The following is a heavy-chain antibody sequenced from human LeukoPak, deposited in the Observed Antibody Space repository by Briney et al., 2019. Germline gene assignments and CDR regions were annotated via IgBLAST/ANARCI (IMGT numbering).Heavy chain of an antibody. Sequence: GGSLGLSCAASGFTFSSYWMHWVRQAPGKGLVWVSRISPDGSSTTYADSAKGRFTISRDNAKDTLYLQMNSLRAEDTGVYYCAGHHQAYSRTYWGQGTLVTVSS. J-gene: IGHJ4*02. CDR2: ISPDGSST. V-gene: IGHV3-74*01. CDR3: AGHHQAYSRTY. D-gene: IGHD6-13*01. CDR1: GFTFSSYW.